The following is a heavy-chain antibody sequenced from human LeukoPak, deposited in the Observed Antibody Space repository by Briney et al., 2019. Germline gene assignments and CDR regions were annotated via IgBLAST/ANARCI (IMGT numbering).Heavy chain of an antibody. D-gene: IGHD1-1*01. Sequence: GGSLRLSCVASGFTFSHYWMSWVRQAPGKGLEWVANIKEDGSIEDYVDSVKGRFTVSRDNAKNSLYLEMNSLRVEDTAVYYCVSQQLAPPWGQGTLVIVPS. CDR1: GFTFSHYW. V-gene: IGHV3-7*01. CDR2: IKEDGSIE. J-gene: IGHJ5*02. CDR3: VSQQLAPP.